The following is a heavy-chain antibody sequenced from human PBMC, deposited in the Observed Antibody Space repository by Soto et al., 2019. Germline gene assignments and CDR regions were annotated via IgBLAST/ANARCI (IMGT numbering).Heavy chain of an antibody. D-gene: IGHD1-1*01. V-gene: IGHV1-18*01. CDR2: ISAYNGNT. CDR1: SYTFTSYG. Sequence: QVQLVQYGAEVKKPGASVKVSCKASSYTFTSYGIIWVRQAHGQGIEWMGWISAYNGNTNYAQKLQGRVTMTTDTSTSTAYMELRSLRSDDTAVYYCARGRFLELEGQYGMDVWGQGTTVTVSS. J-gene: IGHJ6*02. CDR3: ARGRFLELEGQYGMDV.